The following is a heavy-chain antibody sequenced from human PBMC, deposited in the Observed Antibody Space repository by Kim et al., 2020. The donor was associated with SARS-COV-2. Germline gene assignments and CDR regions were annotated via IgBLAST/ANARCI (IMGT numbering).Heavy chain of an antibody. V-gene: IGHV4-34*01. J-gene: IGHJ4*02. CDR2: INHSGST. Sequence: INHSGSTTYNPSLKSRVTISVDTSKDQFSLKLSSVTAADTAVYYCAWGADWGQGTLVTVSS. CDR3: AWGAD.